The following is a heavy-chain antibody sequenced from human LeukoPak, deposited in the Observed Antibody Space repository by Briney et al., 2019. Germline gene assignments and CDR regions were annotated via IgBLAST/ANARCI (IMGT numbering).Heavy chain of an antibody. Sequence: GGSLRLSCAVSGFTFSTNSMNWVRQAPGKGPEWVSFISSSSTYIYYADSVKGRFTISRDNAKNSLYLEMNNLRAEDTAVYYCARDQNYDNRPWVGAFDFWGQGTMVTVSS. CDR3: ARDQNYDNRPWVGAFDF. V-gene: IGHV3-21*01. J-gene: IGHJ3*01. CDR1: GFTFSTNS. CDR2: ISSSSTYI. D-gene: IGHD3-22*01.